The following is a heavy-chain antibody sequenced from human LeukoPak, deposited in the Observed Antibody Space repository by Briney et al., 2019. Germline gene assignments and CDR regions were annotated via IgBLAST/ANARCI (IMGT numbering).Heavy chain of an antibody. CDR3: ARDQVRGATYYYYGMTS. CDR2: IWYDGSNK. D-gene: IGHD3-10*01. V-gene: IGHV3-33*08. J-gene: IGHJ6*02. Sequence: GGSLRLSCAASGFTFSGYGMHWVRQAPGKGLEWVAVIWYDGSNKYYADSVKGRFTISRDNSKNTLYLQMNSLRAEDTAVYYCARDQVRGATYYYYGMTSGAKGPRSPSP. CDR1: GFTFSGYG.